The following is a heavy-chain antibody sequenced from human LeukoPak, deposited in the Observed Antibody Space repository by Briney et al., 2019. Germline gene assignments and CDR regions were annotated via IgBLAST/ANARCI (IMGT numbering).Heavy chain of an antibody. CDR1: GFTFSSYS. CDR2: ISSSGSTI. D-gene: IGHD3-9*01. J-gene: IGHJ4*02. V-gene: IGHV3-48*04. Sequence: GGSLRLSCAASGFTFSSYSMNWVRQAPGKGLEWVSYISSSGSTIYYADSVKGRFTISRDNAKNSLYLQMNSLRAEDTAVYYCAKDRSVLRYFDWLWYWGQGTLVTVSS. CDR3: AKDRSVLRYFDWLWY.